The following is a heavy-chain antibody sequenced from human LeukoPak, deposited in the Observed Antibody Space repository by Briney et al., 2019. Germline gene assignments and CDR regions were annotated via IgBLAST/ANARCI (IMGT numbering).Heavy chain of an antibody. CDR1: GGPICSGSYY. V-gene: IGHV4-61*02. CDR2: SYTRGST. J-gene: IGHJ4*02. CDR3: ARGYQAVAGTY. Sequence: SQTLSLTCTVYGGPICSGSYYWSWIRQPGGKGLEQLGLSYTRGSTNYNPSLQSRVTISVDTSKNQFSLKLSSVTAGETAVYYCARGYQAVAGTYWGQGTLVTVSS. D-gene: IGHD6-19*01.